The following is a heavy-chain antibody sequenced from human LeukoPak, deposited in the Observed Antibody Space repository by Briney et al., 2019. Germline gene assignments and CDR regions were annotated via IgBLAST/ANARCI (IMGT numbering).Heavy chain of an antibody. V-gene: IGHV4-39*01. CDR1: GGSISSSGHY. J-gene: IGHJ5*02. D-gene: IGHD2-15*01. CDR2: IYFTGNT. Sequence: PSETLSLTCTVSGGSISSSGHYWGWIRQPPGKGLEWFGSIYFTGNTYYNPSLKSRVTLSVDTSKNQFSLKLTSVTAADTAVYYCARTLTRSCSGATCYFTWFDPWGQGALVTVSS. CDR3: ARTLTRSCSGATCYFTWFDP.